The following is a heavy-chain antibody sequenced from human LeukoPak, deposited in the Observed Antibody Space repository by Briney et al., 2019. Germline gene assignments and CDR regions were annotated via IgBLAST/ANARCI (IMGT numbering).Heavy chain of an antibody. Sequence: GESLKTSCKGSGYSFTSYWIGWVRQMPGKGLEWMGIIYPGDSDTRYSPSFQGQVTISADKSISTAYLQWSSLKASDTAMYYCAATSDCSGGSCYSGFDYWGQGTLVTVSS. J-gene: IGHJ4*02. D-gene: IGHD2-15*01. V-gene: IGHV5-51*01. CDR1: GYSFTSYW. CDR3: AATSDCSGGSCYSGFDY. CDR2: IYPGDSDT.